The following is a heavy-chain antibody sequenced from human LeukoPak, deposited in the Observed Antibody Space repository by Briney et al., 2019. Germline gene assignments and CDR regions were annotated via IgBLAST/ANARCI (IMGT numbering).Heavy chain of an antibody. V-gene: IGHV3-7*01. CDR2: IKGDESAK. J-gene: IGHJ4*02. D-gene: IGHD1-26*01. CDR1: GFTFSTYW. Sequence: GGSLRLSCAASGFTFSTYWIAWVRQAPGKGLEWVANIKGDESAKHQADSVKGRFTISRDNAQNSVYLQMSSLRGEDTAVYYCARDVGGSLDYWGQGTLVTVSS. CDR3: ARDVGGSLDY.